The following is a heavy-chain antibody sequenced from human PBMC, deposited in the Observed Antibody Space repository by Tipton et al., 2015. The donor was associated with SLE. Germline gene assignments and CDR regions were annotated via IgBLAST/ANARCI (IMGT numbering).Heavy chain of an antibody. Sequence: TLSLTCTVSGGSIISNSFFWGWIRQPPGKGLEWIGTVFSGGTTFYNPSLKSRVTISVDTSKNQFSLRRRSVTAADTAVYFCARHSVHYAAGNNAHPNWFDPWGQGTLVTVSS. CDR1: GGSIISNSFF. D-gene: IGHD3-16*01. CDR3: ARHSVHYAAGNNAHPNWFDP. CDR2: VFSGGTT. J-gene: IGHJ5*02. V-gene: IGHV4-39*01.